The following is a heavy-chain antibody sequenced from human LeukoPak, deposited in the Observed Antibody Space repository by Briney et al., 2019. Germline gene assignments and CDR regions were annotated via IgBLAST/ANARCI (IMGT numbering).Heavy chain of an antibody. CDR3: AANYYDSSGYYYDYYYGMDV. CDR1: GFTFDDYA. J-gene: IGHJ6*02. D-gene: IGHD3-22*01. Sequence: PGGSLRLSCAASGFTFDDYAMHWVRQAPGKGLEWVSGISWNSGSIGYADSVKGRFTISRDNAKNSLYLQMNSLRAEDTALYYCAANYYDSSGYYYDYYYGMDVWGQGTTVIVSS. CDR2: ISWNSGSI. V-gene: IGHV3-9*01.